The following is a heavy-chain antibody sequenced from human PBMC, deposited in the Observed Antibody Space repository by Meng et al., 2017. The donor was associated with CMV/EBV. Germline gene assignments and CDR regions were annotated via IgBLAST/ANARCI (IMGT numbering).Heavy chain of an antibody. CDR2: IYYSGST. CDR1: GGSVSSGSYY. D-gene: IGHD3-3*01. J-gene: IGHJ4*02. V-gene: IGHV4-61*01. CDR3: ARDGHYDFWSGYLRY. Sequence: LRLSCTVSGGSVSSGSYYWSWIRQPPGKGLEWIGYIYYSGSTNYNPSLKSRVTISLDTSKNQFSLKLSSVTAADTAVYYCARDGHYDFWSGYLRYWGQGTLVTVSS.